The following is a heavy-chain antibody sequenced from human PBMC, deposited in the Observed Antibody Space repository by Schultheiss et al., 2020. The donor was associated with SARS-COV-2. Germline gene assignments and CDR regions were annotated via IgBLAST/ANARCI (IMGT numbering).Heavy chain of an antibody. Sequence: GGSLRLSCAASGFTFSSYSMNWVRQAPGKGLEWVSYISSSSSTIYYADSVKGRFTISRDNAKNSLYLQMNSLRDEDTAVYYCARVPYYYDSSGYYHYYYYGMDVWGQGTTVTVSS. J-gene: IGHJ6*02. CDR2: ISSSSSTI. CDR1: GFTFSSYS. D-gene: IGHD3-22*01. CDR3: ARVPYYYDSSGYYHYYYYGMDV. V-gene: IGHV3-48*02.